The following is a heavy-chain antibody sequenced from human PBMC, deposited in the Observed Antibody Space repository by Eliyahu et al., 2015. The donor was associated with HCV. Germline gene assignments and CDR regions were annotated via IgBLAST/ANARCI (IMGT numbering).Heavy chain of an antibody. D-gene: IGHD3-10*01. Sequence: QVQLVESGGGVVQPGRSLRLSCXASGXTFSXYGMHWVRQXPGKGLXWVAVISYDGSNKYYADSVKGRFTISRDNSKNTLYLQMNSLRAEDTAVYYCATMVRGVTTSYGMDVWGQGTTVTVSS. CDR2: ISYDGSNK. V-gene: IGHV3-30*03. CDR3: ATMVRGVTTSYGMDV. CDR1: GXTFSXYG. J-gene: IGHJ6*02.